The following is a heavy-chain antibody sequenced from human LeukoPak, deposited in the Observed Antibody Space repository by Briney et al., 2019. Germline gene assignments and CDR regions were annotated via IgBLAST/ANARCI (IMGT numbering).Heavy chain of an antibody. CDR3: ARAGYCSGGSCYGSDY. CDR2: IWYDGSIQ. CDR1: GFTFSSYG. Sequence: GRSLRLSCAASGFTFSSYGMHWVRQAPGKGLEWVAAIWYDGSIQYCADSVKGRFTISRDNSKNTLYLQMDSLRAEDTAVYYCARAGYCSGGSCYGSDYWGQGTLVSVSS. D-gene: IGHD2-15*01. V-gene: IGHV3-33*01. J-gene: IGHJ4*02.